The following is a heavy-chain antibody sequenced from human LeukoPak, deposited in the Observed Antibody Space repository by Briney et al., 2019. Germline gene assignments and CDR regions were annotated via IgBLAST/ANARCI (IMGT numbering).Heavy chain of an antibody. J-gene: IGHJ3*02. D-gene: IGHD1-7*01. CDR3: ASSSSTGITGTTGDAFDI. Sequence: TGGSLRLSCAASGFTFTTYWMSWVRQAPGKGLGWVASINQDGTEKYYVDSVKGRFTISRDYAKKSLFLQMNSLRAEDMALYYCASSSSTGITGTTGDAFDIWGQGTMVTVSS. CDR1: GFTFTTYW. CDR2: INQDGTEK. V-gene: IGHV3-7*03.